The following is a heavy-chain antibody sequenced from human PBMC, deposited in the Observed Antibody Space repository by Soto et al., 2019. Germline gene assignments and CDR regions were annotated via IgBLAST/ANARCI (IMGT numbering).Heavy chain of an antibody. J-gene: IGHJ4*02. D-gene: IGHD3-22*01. V-gene: IGHV1-69*13. Sequence: GASVKVSCKASGGTFSSYAISWVRQTPGQGLEWMGGIIPIFGTANYAQKFQGRVTITADESTSTAYMELSSLRSEDTAVYYCARGNRGYSGYTRAYDSSGYYLFFYWGQGTLVTVSS. CDR3: ARGNRGYSGYTRAYDSSGYYLFFY. CDR2: IIPIFGTA. CDR1: GGTFSSYA.